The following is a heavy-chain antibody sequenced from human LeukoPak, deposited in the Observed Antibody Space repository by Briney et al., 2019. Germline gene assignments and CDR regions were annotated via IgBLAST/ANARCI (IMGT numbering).Heavy chain of an antibody. D-gene: IGHD2-2*01. CDR2: ISYDGNKE. J-gene: IGHJ4*02. Sequence: GRSLRHSCAASGFSFSSYGMHWVRQAPGKGLEWVAVISYDGNKEYYGDSVKGRFTISRDNSKNMLYLQMDSLRAEDTAVYHCARERATSTSTWSFDYWGQGTLVTVSS. CDR1: GFSFSSYG. V-gene: IGHV3-30*03. CDR3: ARERATSTSTWSFDY.